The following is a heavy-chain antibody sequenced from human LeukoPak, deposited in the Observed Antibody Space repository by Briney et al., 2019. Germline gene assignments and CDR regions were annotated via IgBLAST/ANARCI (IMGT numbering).Heavy chain of an antibody. CDR2: MNPNSGNT. CDR1: GYTFTSYD. V-gene: IGHV1-8*03. D-gene: IGHD1-26*01. CDR3: ARAIGVVGATDYDAFDI. Sequence: ASVKVSCKASGYTFTSYDINWVRQATGQGLEWVGWMNPNSGNTGYAQKFQGRVTITRNTSISTAYMELSSLRSEDTAVYYCARAIGVVGATDYDAFDIWGQGTMVTVSS. J-gene: IGHJ3*02.